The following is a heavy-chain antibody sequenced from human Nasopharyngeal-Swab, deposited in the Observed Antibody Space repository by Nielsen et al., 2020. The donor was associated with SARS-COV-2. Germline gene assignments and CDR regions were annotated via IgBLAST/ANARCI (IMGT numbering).Heavy chain of an antibody. CDR2: INHSGST. V-gene: IGHV4-34*01. CDR3: ARGGITMVRGVIARAQPDYYYYMDV. Sequence: PGKGLEWIGEINHSGSTNYNPSLKSRVTISVDTSKNQFSLKLSSVTAADTAVYYCARGGITMVRGVIARAQPDYYYYMDVWGKGTTVTVSS. J-gene: IGHJ6*03. D-gene: IGHD3-10*01.